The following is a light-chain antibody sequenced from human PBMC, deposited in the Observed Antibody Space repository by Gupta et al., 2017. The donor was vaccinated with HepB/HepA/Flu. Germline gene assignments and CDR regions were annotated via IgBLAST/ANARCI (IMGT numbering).Light chain of an antibody. Sequence: EIVLTQSPGTLSLSPGERASLSCRASQSISYNYLAWYQQKPCRAPRLLIYGASNRRTGVPDRFSGSGSGTDFTLTISILEPDDFAVYYCHREGSSVSTFGQGTRLEIK. CDR3: HREGSSVST. J-gene: IGKJ2*01. CDR2: GAS. CDR1: QSISYNY. V-gene: IGKV3-20*01.